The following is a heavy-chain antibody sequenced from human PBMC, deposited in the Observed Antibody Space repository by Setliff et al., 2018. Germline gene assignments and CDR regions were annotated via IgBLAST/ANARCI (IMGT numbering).Heavy chain of an antibody. Sequence: SETLSLTCAVYGDPFSDSYWGWIRQPPGKGLEWIEEIKHQGSTNYNPSLESRVTMSIDTSKNQFSLNLNTVTAADTAVYYFRLAHCSTTSCEEALDFWGQGALVGVSS. D-gene: IGHD2-2*01. CDR2: IKHQGST. CDR1: GDPFSDSY. J-gene: IGHJ4*02. CDR3: RLAHCSTTSCEEALDF. V-gene: IGHV4-34*03.